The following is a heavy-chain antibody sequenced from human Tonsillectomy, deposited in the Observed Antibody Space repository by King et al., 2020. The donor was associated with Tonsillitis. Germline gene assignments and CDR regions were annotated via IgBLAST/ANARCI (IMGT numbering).Heavy chain of an antibody. CDR1: GFTVSSNY. D-gene: IGHD6-13*01. V-gene: IGHV3-53*01. CDR2: IYSGGST. CDR3: ARGVKSWSYYYYGMDV. J-gene: IGHJ6*02. Sequence: VQLVQSGGGLIQPGGSLRLSCAASGFTVSSNYMSWVRQAPGKGLEWVSVIYSGGSTYYADSVKGRFTITRDNSKNTLYLQMNSLRAEDTAVYYCARGVKSWSYYYYGMDVWGQGTPVTVSS.